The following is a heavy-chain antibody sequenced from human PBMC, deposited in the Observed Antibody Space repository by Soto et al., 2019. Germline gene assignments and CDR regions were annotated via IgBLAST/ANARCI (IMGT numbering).Heavy chain of an antibody. V-gene: IGHV4-39*01. Sequence: SETLSLTCTVSGGSISSSSYYWGWIRQPPGKGLEWIGSIYYSGSTYYNPSLKSRVTISVDTSKNQFSLKLSSVTAADTAVYYCARLGIGLVVVPAAFGYWGQGTLVTVSS. CDR1: GGSISSSSYY. J-gene: IGHJ4*02. CDR2: IYYSGST. CDR3: ARLGIGLVVVPAAFGY. D-gene: IGHD2-2*01.